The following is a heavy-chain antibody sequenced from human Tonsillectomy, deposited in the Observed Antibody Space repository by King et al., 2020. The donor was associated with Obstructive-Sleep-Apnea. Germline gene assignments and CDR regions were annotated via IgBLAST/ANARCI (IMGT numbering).Heavy chain of an antibody. D-gene: IGHD6-19*01. CDR3: AKDMSSGWYGPLDH. V-gene: IGHV3-9*01. Sequence: VQLVESGGGLVQPGRSLRLSCAASGFTFDDYAMHWVRQAPGKGLEWVSGINWNSGTIGYADSVKGRFTISRDSAKNSLFLQMKSLRPEDTALYYCAKDMSSGWYGPLDHWGQGTLVTVSS. J-gene: IGHJ4*02. CDR1: GFTFDDYA. CDR2: INWNSGTI.